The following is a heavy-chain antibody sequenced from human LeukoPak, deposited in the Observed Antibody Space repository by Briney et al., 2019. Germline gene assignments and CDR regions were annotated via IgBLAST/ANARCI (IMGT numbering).Heavy chain of an antibody. J-gene: IGHJ5*02. D-gene: IGHD2-15*01. CDR2: INHSGIT. Sequence: SETLSLTCTVSGVSISSYYWTWIRQTPGKGLEWIGEINHSGITDYNPSLRSRVTISADTSKNQFSLKLSSVTAADTAIYYCARAVIVVAAATQRNWFDPWGQGTLVTVSS. CDR1: GVSISSYY. CDR3: ARAVIVVAAATQRNWFDP. V-gene: IGHV4-34*01.